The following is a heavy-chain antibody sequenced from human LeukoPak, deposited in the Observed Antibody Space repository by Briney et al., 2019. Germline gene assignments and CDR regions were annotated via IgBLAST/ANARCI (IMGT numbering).Heavy chain of an antibody. CDR3: ARDHGGDVSSGYFYY. CDR1: GGSISSYY. V-gene: IGHV4-59*01. CDR2: INYSGRT. J-gene: IGHJ4*02. D-gene: IGHD6-19*01. Sequence: SETLSLTCTVSGGSISSYYWSWVRQPPGKGLEWMGCINYSGRTKYNPSLKSRVTISVDTSKNQFSLKLSSVTAADTAVYYCARDHGGDVSSGYFYYCGQGAPVTVSS.